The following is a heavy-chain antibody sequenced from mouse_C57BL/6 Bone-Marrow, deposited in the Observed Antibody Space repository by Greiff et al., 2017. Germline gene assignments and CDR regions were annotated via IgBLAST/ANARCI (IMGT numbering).Heavy chain of an antibody. Sequence: VQLQQSGPELVKPGASVKISCKASGYSFTDYNMNWVKQSNGKSLEWIGVINPNYGSTSYNQKFKGKATLTVDQSSSTAYMQLDSLTSEDSAVYDCARSAGLVDAMDNWGKGTSVTVSS. D-gene: IGHD1-1*02. CDR3: ARSAGLVDAMDN. CDR2: INPNYGST. V-gene: IGHV1-39*01. J-gene: IGHJ4*01. CDR1: GYSFTDYN.